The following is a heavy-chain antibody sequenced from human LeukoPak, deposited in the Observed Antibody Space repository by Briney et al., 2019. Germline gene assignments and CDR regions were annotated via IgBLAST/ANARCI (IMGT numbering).Heavy chain of an antibody. CDR2: IRSKANSHAT. CDR1: GFTFSGSA. J-gene: IGHJ4*02. Sequence: GSLRLSCAASGFTFSGSAMHWVRQASGKGLEWVGRIRSKANSHATAYAASVKGRFTISRDDSKNTAYLQMNSLKTEDTAVYYCTRSDGGFDYWGQGTLVTVSS. CDR3: TRSDGGFDY. V-gene: IGHV3-73*01. D-gene: IGHD4-23*01.